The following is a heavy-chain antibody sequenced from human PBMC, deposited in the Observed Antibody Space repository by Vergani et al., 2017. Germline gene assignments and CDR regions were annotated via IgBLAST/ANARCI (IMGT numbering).Heavy chain of an antibody. CDR2: MYHSGST. CDR3: GRVGDFYGLGSRLLGL. J-gene: IGHJ1*01. D-gene: IGHD3-10*01. CDR1: GGSMSGYY. V-gene: IGHV4-59*01. Sequence: QVRLQESGPGLVNPSETLSPTFSVPGGSMSGYYWTWIRQPPGKELEWIGYMYHSGSTNYNPSLWTRVTISGDTSKNQFSLELNSVTATDTAVYYCGRVGDFYGLGSRLLGLWGQGILVTVSS.